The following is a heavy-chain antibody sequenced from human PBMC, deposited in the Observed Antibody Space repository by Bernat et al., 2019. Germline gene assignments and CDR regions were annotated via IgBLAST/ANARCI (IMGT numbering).Heavy chain of an antibody. J-gene: IGHJ3*02. CDR3: TTPGRATYSYGSSGYNGWDAFDS. D-gene: IGHD3-22*01. Sequence: QVQLQESGPGLVKPSETLSLTCTVSAGSISSNNYFWGWIREPPGKGLEGIGSVYSSGSTYYNPSLKGRVTISVDTTKTRFSLKLSSVTAADTAVYYCTTPGRATYSYGSSGYNGWDAFDSWGQGTMVTVSS. V-gene: IGHV4-39*01. CDR1: AGSISSNNYF. CDR2: VYSSGST.